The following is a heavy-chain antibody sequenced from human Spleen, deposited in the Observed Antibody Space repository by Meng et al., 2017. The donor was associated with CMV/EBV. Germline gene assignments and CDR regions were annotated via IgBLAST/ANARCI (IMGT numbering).Heavy chain of an antibody. J-gene: IGHJ6*02. CDR3: ARDTCASGWLCDHYFGLDA. CDR1: GFTFSSYA. D-gene: IGHD6-19*01. V-gene: IGHV3-7*01. Sequence: GESLKISCAASGFTFSSYAMSWVRQAPGKGLECVANIKEDGSEKNYVDSVRGRFTISRDNAKNSLYLQMNSLRVEDTAIYYCARDTCASGWLCDHYFGLDAWGQGTTVTVSS. CDR2: IKEDGSEK.